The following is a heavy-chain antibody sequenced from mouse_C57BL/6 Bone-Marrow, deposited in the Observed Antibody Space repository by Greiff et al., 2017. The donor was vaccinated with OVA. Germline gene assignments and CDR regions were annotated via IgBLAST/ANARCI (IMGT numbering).Heavy chain of an antibody. V-gene: IGHV5-2*01. CDR3: TRIGAYDGYGGFAY. CDR2: INSDGGST. D-gene: IGHD2-3*01. J-gene: IGHJ3*01. CDR1: EYEFPSHD. Sequence: EVQLVESGGGLVQPGESLKLSCESNEYEFPSHDMSWVRQTPEKRLELVAAINSDGGSTYYPDTMERRFIISRDNTKKTLYLQMSSLKSEDTAMYYFTRIGAYDGYGGFAYWGQGTLVTVSS.